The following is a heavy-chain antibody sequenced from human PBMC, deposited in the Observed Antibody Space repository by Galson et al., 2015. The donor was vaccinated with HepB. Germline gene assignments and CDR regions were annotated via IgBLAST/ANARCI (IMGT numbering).Heavy chain of an antibody. CDR2: INQDGSVT. CDR3: IIGNWNDDFDY. V-gene: IGHV3-7*03. Sequence: SLRLSCAASGFTFTTFWMSWVRQAPGKGLEWVANINQDGSVTYYADSVKGRFTISRDSAKNSLYLQMNSLRAEDTAMYYCIIGNWNDDFDYWGQGILVTVSS. J-gene: IGHJ4*02. D-gene: IGHD1-20*01. CDR1: GFTFTTFW.